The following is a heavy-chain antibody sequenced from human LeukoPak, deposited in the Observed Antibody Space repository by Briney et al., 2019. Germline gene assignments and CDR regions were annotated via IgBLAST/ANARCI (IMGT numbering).Heavy chain of an antibody. J-gene: IGHJ4*02. Sequence: RGSPSLSCIASGFTLCTYAMSWGCPAPGEGLEWVSGISGSGAITYHADSLKGRFTPSRDKSQHTRYLQMNSLRAEDTAVYFFSKGYGGSYSADLYYSDYWGEGTLVTVSS. CDR3: SKGYGGSYSADLYYSDY. CDR2: ISGSGAIT. D-gene: IGHD1-26*01. V-gene: IGHV3-23*01. CDR1: GFTLCTYA.